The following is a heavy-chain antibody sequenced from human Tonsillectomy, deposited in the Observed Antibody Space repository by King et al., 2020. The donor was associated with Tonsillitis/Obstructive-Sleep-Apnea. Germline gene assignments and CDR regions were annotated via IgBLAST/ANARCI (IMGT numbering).Heavy chain of an antibody. D-gene: IGHD2-2*01. J-gene: IGHJ4*02. V-gene: IGHV3-30*04. Sequence: VQLVESGGGVVQPGRSLRLSCAASGFTFSSYAMHWVRQAPGKGLEWVAVISYDGSNKYYVDSVKGRFTISRDSSKNTLYLQMNSLRAEDTAVYYCARVRGYYCSSTSCYSPYYFDYWGQGTLVTVSS. CDR3: ARVRGYYCSSTSCYSPYYFDY. CDR2: ISYDGSNK. CDR1: GFTFSSYA.